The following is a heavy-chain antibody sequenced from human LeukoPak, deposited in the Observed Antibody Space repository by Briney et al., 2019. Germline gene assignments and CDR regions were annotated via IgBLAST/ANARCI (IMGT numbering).Heavy chain of an antibody. CDR2: INPSRGST. CDR1: GYTFTNYY. Sequence: WASVKVSCKASGYTFTNYYIHWVRQAPGQGLEWMGMINPSRGSTDYAQKFQGRVTVTRDTSTSTVYMELSSLRSEDTAIYYCARVDPTLDPDAFDIWGQGTMVTVSS. J-gene: IGHJ3*02. V-gene: IGHV1-46*01. CDR3: ARVDPTLDPDAFDI. D-gene: IGHD4-11*01.